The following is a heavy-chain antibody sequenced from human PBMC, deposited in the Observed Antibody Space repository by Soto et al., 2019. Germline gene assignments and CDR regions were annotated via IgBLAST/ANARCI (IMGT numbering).Heavy chain of an antibody. J-gene: IGHJ5*02. D-gene: IGHD2-21*01. Sequence: QVQLVQSGAEVKKPGSSVKVSCKASGGTFSSSAISWVRQAPGQGLEWMGGIIPIFGTANYAQKFQGRVTITANEPTSAAYMELSRLRSEGTAVYCCASVWLDDGCSRANNWLDPWGQVTLVTVSA. CDR3: ASVWLDDGCSRANNWLDP. V-gene: IGHV1-69*12. CDR1: GGTFSSSA. CDR2: IIPIFGTA.